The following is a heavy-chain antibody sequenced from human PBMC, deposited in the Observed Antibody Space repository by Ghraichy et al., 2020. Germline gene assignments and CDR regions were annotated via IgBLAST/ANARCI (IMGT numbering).Heavy chain of an antibody. V-gene: IGHV3-7*03. Sequence: GGSLRLSCAASGFTFSSSWMSWVRQAPGKGLEWVANIKQDGSEENYVDSVKGRFIISRDNAKNSLYLQMNSLRAEDTAVYYCARGSRGYGDNFDYWGQGTLVTVSS. D-gene: IGHD4-17*01. CDR3: ARGSRGYGDNFDY. CDR2: IKQDGSEE. J-gene: IGHJ4*02. CDR1: GFTFSSSW.